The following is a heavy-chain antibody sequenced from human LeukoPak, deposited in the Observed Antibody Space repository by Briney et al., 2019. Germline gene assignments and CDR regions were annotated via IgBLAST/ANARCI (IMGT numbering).Heavy chain of an antibody. D-gene: IGHD6-6*01. V-gene: IGHV4-30-2*01. J-gene: IGHJ4*02. CDR2: IYHSGST. CDR3: ARVSKYSSSSPFY. CDR1: GGSISSGGYY. Sequence: SETLSLTCTVSGGSISSGGYYWSWIRQPPGKGLEWIGYIYHSGSTYYNPSLKSRVTISVDRSKNQFSLKLSSVTAADTAVYYCARVSKYSSSSPFYWGQGTLVTVSS.